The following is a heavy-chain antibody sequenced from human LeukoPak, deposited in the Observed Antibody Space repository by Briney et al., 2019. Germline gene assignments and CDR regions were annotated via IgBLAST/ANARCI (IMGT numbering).Heavy chain of an antibody. J-gene: IGHJ3*02. CDR1: GFTFSSYE. Sequence: GGSLRLSCAASGFTFSSYEMNWVRQAPGKGLEWVSYISSSGSTIYYADSVKGRFTISRDNAKNSLYLQMNSLRAEDTAVYYCARDGYYDSSTIDIWGQGTMVTVSS. D-gene: IGHD3-22*01. CDR2: ISSSGSTI. V-gene: IGHV3-48*03. CDR3: ARDGYYDSSTIDI.